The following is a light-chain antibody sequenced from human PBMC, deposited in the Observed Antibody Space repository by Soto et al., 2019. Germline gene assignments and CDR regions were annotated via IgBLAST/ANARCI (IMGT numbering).Light chain of an antibody. CDR3: QSYDTSLSGLV. CDR2: DNI. Sequence: QSVLTQPPSVSGATGQRVTISCTGSASNLGAKYAVHWYQHLPGTAPKLLIYDNIHRPSGVPDRFSGSKSDTSASLAITGLQAADEDDYYCQSYDTSLSGLVFCGGTNLTVL. J-gene: IGLJ3*02. CDR1: ASNLGAKYA. V-gene: IGLV1-40*01.